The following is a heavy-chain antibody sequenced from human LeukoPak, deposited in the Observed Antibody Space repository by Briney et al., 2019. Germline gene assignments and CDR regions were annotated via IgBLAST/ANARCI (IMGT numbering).Heavy chain of an antibody. CDR3: AKDWGYSYGPPFDY. D-gene: IGHD5-18*01. J-gene: IGHJ4*02. V-gene: IGHV3-23*01. CDR2: ISGSGGST. CDR1: GFTFSTYW. Sequence: GGSLRLSCAASGFTFSTYWVHWVRQAPGKGLEWVSAISGSGGSTYYADSVKGRFTISRDNSKNTLYLQMNSLRAEDTAVYYCAKDWGYSYGPPFDYWGQGTLVTVSS.